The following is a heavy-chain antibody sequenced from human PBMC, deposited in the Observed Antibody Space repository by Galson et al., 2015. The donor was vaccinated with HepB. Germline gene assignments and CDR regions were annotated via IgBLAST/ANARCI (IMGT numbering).Heavy chain of an antibody. Sequence: SLRLSCAASGFTFSSYGMHWVRQAPGKGLEWVAVIWYDGSNKYYADSVKGRFTISRDNSKNTLYLQMNSLRAEDTAVYYCARDLIAAAGGRFDPWGQGTLVTVSS. V-gene: IGHV3-33*01. J-gene: IGHJ5*02. CDR2: IWYDGSNK. CDR1: GFTFSSYG. D-gene: IGHD6-13*01. CDR3: ARDLIAAAGGRFDP.